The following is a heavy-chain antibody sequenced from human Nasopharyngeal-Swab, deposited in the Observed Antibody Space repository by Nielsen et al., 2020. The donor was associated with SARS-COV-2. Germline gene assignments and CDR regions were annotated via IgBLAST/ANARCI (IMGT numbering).Heavy chain of an antibody. CDR3: ARDPCGGDCYLDKGFDY. CDR2: IIPIFGTA. V-gene: IGHV1-69*01. J-gene: IGHJ4*02. Sequence: SSMKVPCKASGGTFGSYAISWVRKDTGQGLEWMGGIIPIFGTANYAQKFQGRVTITADESTSTAYMELSSLRSEDTAVYYCARDPCGGDCYLDKGFDYWGQGTLVTVSS. D-gene: IGHD2-21*02. CDR1: GGTFGSYA.